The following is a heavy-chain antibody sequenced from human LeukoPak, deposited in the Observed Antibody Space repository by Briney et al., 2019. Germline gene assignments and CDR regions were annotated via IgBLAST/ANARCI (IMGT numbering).Heavy chain of an antibody. D-gene: IGHD1-26*01. J-gene: IGHJ4*02. Sequence: GGSLRLSCAASGFTFSRSSMNWVRQAPGKGLEWVSSITTSSSYIYYADSVKGRFTISRDNSKNTLYLHMNSLRAEDTAVYSCAKDIMGSGSHALDYWGQGTLVTVSS. CDR2: ITTSSSYI. CDR3: AKDIMGSGSHALDY. CDR1: GFTFSRSS. V-gene: IGHV3-21*04.